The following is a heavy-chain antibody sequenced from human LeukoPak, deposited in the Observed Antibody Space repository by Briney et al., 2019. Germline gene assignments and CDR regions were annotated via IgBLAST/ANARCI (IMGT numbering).Heavy chain of an antibody. Sequence: SETLSLTCTVSGGSISSYYWSWIRQHAGKGLGWIGRIYTSGSTNYHPSLKSRVTMSVDTSKIQFSLTLSSVTAADTAVYYCARVPRHIDYWGQGTLVTVSS. D-gene: IGHD3-10*01. CDR2: IYTSGST. V-gene: IGHV4-4*07. CDR3: ARVPRHIDY. J-gene: IGHJ4*02. CDR1: GGSISSYY.